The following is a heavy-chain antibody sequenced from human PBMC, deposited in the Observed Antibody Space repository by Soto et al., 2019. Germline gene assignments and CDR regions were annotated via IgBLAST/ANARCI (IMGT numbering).Heavy chain of an antibody. CDR1: GYTFTSYA. J-gene: IGHJ4*02. CDR3: ARVLYDSSGYYFKAFDY. V-gene: IGHV1-3*01. Sequence: ASVKVSCKASGYTFTSYAMHWVRQAPGQRLEWMGWINAGNGNTKYSQKFQGRVTITRDTSASTAYMELSSLRSEDTAVYYCARVLYDSSGYYFKAFDYWGQGALVTVSS. D-gene: IGHD3-22*01. CDR2: INAGNGNT.